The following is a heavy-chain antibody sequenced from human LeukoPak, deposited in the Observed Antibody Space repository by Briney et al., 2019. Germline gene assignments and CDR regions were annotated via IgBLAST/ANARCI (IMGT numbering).Heavy chain of an antibody. CDR2: INSDGSST. V-gene: IGHV3-74*01. CDR3: ARTSPTSHFDF. Sequence: RPGGSLRLSCAASGFTFSSYWMHWVRHAPGKGLVWVSRINSDGSSTSYADSVKGRFTISRDNAKNTLYLQMNGLRAEDTALYYCARTSPTSHFDFWGQGTLVTVSS. D-gene: IGHD3-16*01. J-gene: IGHJ4*02. CDR1: GFTFSSYW.